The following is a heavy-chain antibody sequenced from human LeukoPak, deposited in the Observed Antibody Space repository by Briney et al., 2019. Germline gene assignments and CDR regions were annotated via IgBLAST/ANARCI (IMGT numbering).Heavy chain of an antibody. CDR2: ISYTGST. Sequence: SETLSLTCTVSGGSISPYFWNWIRQPPGKGLEWIGYISYTGSTNYNPSLKSRVTISVVTSKNQFSLQLTSVTAADTAVYYCARDDYRGVTNFDPWGQGTLVTVSS. D-gene: IGHD3-10*01. CDR3: ARDDYRGVTNFDP. J-gene: IGHJ5*02. CDR1: GGSISPYF. V-gene: IGHV4-59*01.